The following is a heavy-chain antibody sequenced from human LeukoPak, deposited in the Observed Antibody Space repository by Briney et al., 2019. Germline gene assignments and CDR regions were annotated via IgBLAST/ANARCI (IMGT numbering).Heavy chain of an antibody. CDR2: INPNSGGT. CDR1: GYTFTGYY. CDR3: ARESNGGYGFDY. Sequence: SVKVSCKASGYTFTGYYMHWVRQAPGQGLEWMGWINPNSGGTNYAQKFLGRVTMTRDTSASTAYMELRSLKSDDTAVYYCARESNGGYGFDYWGQGTLVTVAS. J-gene: IGHJ4*02. D-gene: IGHD5-12*01. V-gene: IGHV1-2*02.